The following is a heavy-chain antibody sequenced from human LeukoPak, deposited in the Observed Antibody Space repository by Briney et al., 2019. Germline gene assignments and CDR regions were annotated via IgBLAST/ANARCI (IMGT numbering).Heavy chain of an antibody. CDR3: TIIPNVILFTHYFEY. CDR2: IIPFLGTT. J-gene: IGHJ4*02. D-gene: IGHD2-21*01. V-gene: IGHV1-69*11. Sequence: SVKVSCKASGGVFTTYAVSWVRQASGQGLEWMGSIIPFLGTTNYAQKFQGRVTITADEPTRTAYMELTYVRSDDTAVYYCTIIPNVILFTHYFEYWGQGTLVTVSS. CDR1: GGVFTTYA.